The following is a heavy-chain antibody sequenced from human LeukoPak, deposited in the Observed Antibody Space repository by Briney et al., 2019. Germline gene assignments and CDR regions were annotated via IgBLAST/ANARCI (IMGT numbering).Heavy chain of an antibody. D-gene: IGHD4-17*01. CDR2: ISSSSSYI. CDR1: GFTFSSYS. J-gene: IGHJ5*02. CDR3: ARVLGDYVSTSHWFDP. V-gene: IGHV3-21*01. Sequence: GGSLRLSCAASGFTFSSYSMNWVRQAPGKGLEWVSSISSSSSYIYYADSVKGRFTISRDNAKNSLYLQMNSLRAEDTAVYYCARVLGDYVSTSHWFDPWGQGTLVTVSS.